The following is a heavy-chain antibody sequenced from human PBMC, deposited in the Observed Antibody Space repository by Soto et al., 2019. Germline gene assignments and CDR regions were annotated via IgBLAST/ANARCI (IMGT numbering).Heavy chain of an antibody. CDR1: GGSFSGFF. J-gene: IGHJ4*02. CDR3: ARGQWLPRGEY. D-gene: IGHD6-19*01. CDR2: INHSGST. Sequence: QVQLQQWGAGLLKPSETLSLTCVVHGGSFSGFFWTWIRQPPGKGLEWIGEINHSGSTNYNPSLKSRVTISVDTSENQFSLRLTSVTAADTAVYYCARGQWLPRGEYWGQGTLVTVSS. V-gene: IGHV4-34*02.